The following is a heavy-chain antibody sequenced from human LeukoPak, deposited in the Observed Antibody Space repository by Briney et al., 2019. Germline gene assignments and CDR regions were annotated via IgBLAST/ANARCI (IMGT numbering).Heavy chain of an antibody. CDR1: GYIXTSFG. J-gene: IGHJ3*02. D-gene: IGHD3-10*01. Sequence: GASVKVSCKASGYIXTSFGISWVRQAPGQGLEWMGWISAYNGNTNYAQKVQGRVTMTTDTSTSTAYMELRSLRSDDTAVYYCARDVVTYYASGSLDAFDMWGQGTMVTVSS. CDR3: ARDVVTYYASGSLDAFDM. V-gene: IGHV1-18*01. CDR2: ISAYNGNT.